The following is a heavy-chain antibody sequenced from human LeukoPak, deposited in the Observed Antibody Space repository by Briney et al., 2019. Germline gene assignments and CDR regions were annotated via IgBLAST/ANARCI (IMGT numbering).Heavy chain of an antibody. J-gene: IGHJ4*02. CDR2: IYPGDSDT. Sequence: GGALKISCKGAGCSFTNYWSGGGGQMPGKGLEGMGIIYPGDSDTRYSPSFQGPVTLSADQSIRTAYLQWTSLKASDTAMYYCARPPAGATSEFDYWGQGTLVTVSS. D-gene: IGHD1-26*01. V-gene: IGHV5-51*01. CDR1: GCSFTNYW. CDR3: ARPPAGATSEFDY.